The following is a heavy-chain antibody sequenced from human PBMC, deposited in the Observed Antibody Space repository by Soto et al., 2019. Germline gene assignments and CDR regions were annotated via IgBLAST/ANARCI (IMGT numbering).Heavy chain of an antibody. V-gene: IGHV3-23*01. J-gene: IGHJ3*02. D-gene: IGHD2-15*01. CDR1: GFTFRSYA. Sequence: EVQPLESGGGLVEPGGSLRLSCAASGFTFRSYAMTWVRQAPGKGLEWVSYTGGGGVSTYYADSVKGRFTSSRDDSKNTLYLQMNSLRAEDTALYYCAKIVGGGSHHDAFDIWGQGTMVTVSS. CDR2: TGGGGVST. CDR3: AKIVGGGSHHDAFDI.